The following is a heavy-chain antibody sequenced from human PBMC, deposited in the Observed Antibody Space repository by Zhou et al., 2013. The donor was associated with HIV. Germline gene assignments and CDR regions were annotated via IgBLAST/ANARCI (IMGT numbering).Heavy chain of an antibody. Sequence: QVQLVQSGAEVKKPGSSVKVSCKASGGTFSSYAISWVRQAPGQGLEWMGGIIPIFGTANYAQKFQGRVTITTDESTSTAYMELSSLRSEDTAVYYCARELDSSLHGSGYYYYMDVWGKGDHGHRLL. CDR1: GGTFSSYA. V-gene: IGHV1-69*05. CDR3: ARELDSSLHGSGYYYYMDV. CDR2: IIPIFGTA. J-gene: IGHJ6*03. D-gene: IGHD6-6*01.